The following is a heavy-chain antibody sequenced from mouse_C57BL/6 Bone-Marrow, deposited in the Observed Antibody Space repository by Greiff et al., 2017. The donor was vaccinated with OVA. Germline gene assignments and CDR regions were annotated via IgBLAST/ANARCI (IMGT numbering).Heavy chain of an antibody. CDR3: ARGDGNYEYFDV. CDR1: GFSINSDCY. J-gene: IGHJ1*03. D-gene: IGHD2-1*01. Sequence: EVQLVESGPSLVRPSQTLSLTCTVTGFSINSDCYWIWIRQFPGNKLEYIGYTFYSGITYYNPSLESRTYITRDTSKNQFSLKLSSVTTEDTATYYCARGDGNYEYFDVWGTGTTVTVSS. CDR2: TFYSGIT. V-gene: IGHV3-3*01.